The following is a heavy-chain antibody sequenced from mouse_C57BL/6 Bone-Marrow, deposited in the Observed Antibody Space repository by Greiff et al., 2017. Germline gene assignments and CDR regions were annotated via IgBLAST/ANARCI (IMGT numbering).Heavy chain of an antibody. Sequence: QAQLQQPGAELVMPGASVKLSCKASGYTFTSYWMHWVKQRPGQGLEGIGEIDPPDSYTNYNQKFKGKSTLTVDKSSSTAYMQLSSLTSEGSAVYYWARSGPNWYFDVWGTGTTVTVSS. CDR3: ARSGPNWYFDV. V-gene: IGHV1-69*01. CDR2: IDPPDSYT. J-gene: IGHJ1*03. CDR1: GYTFTSYW.